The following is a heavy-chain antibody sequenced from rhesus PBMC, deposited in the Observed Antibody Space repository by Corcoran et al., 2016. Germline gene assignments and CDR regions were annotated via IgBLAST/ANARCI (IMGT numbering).Heavy chain of an antibody. D-gene: IGHD3-34*01. Sequence: QLQLQESGPGLVKPSETLSLTCAVSGGSISSNYWSWIRQPPGKGLEGIGRISGSGGSTDYNPSLKSRVTISTDTSKNQFSLKLSSVTAADTAVYYCARDRTGVIIKRAFDYWGQGVLVTVSS. CDR3: ARDRTGVIIKRAFDY. V-gene: IGHV4-173*01. CDR2: ISGSGGST. J-gene: IGHJ4*01. CDR1: GGSISSNY.